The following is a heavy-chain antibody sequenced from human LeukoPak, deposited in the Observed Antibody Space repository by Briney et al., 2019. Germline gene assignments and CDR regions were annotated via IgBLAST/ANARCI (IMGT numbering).Heavy chain of an antibody. D-gene: IGHD3-10*01. V-gene: IGHV1-69*13. CDR3: ARGPMVRGVIITPHAFDI. CDR1: GYTFTGYY. CDR2: IIPIFGTA. J-gene: IGHJ3*02. Sequence: ASVKVSCKASGYTFTGYYMHWVRQAPGQGLEWMGGIIPIFGTANYAQKFQGRVTVTADESTSTAYMELSSLRSEDTAVYYCARGPMVRGVIITPHAFDIWGQGTTVTISS.